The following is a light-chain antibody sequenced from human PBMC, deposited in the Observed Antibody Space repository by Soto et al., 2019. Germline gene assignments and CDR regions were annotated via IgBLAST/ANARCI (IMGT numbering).Light chain of an antibody. J-gene: IGKJ1*01. V-gene: IGKV3-15*01. CDR3: QQYNTWPRT. Sequence: ELVLTQSPGTLSVSPGDRATLSCRASQSVSSSYLAWYQQKTGQAPSLLIYRESSRATGIPARFSGSGSGTEFTLTISSLQSEDFAVYFCQQYNTWPRTFGQGTKVDIK. CDR2: RES. CDR1: QSVSSSY.